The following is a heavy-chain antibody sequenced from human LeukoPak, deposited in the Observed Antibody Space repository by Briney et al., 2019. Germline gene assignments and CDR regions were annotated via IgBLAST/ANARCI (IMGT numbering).Heavy chain of an antibody. Sequence: GGSLRLSCAASGFSFSDYEMNWVRQAPGKGLEWLSHIDISGNTIHYADSVEGRFTISRDNAKNSVYLQMTSLRDEDTALYYCAKDSFPMVRGLMGYWGQGTLVTVSS. CDR2: IDISGNTI. CDR1: GFSFSDYE. CDR3: AKDSFPMVRGLMGY. J-gene: IGHJ4*02. V-gene: IGHV3-48*03. D-gene: IGHD3-10*01.